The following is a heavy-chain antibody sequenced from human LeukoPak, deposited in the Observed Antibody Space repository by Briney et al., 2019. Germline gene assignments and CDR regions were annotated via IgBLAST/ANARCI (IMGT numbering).Heavy chain of an antibody. CDR1: AGSITNYY. CDR2: FYSGDTT. CDR3: ARGQGA. Sequence: ETLSLTCTVSAGSITNYYWSWIRQPPGKGLEWVSVFYSGDTTYYANSVKGRFTISRDNSKNMLYLQMNSLRAEDTAVYYCARGQGAWGQGTLVTVSS. V-gene: IGHV3-66*01. J-gene: IGHJ5*02.